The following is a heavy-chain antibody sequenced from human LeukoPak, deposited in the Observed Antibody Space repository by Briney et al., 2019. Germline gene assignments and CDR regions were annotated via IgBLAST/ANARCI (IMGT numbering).Heavy chain of an antibody. J-gene: IGHJ4*02. CDR2: ISGRGGST. D-gene: IGHD3-22*01. CDR1: GITLSNYG. Sequence: GGSLRLSCAVSGITLSNYGMSWVRQGPGKGLEWVAGISGRGGSTNYADSVKGRFTISRDNPKNTLYLQMNSLRAEDTAVYFCAKRGVVIRVILVGFHKEAYYFDSWGQGALVNGSS. V-gene: IGHV3-23*01. CDR3: AKRGVVIRVILVGFHKEAYYFDS.